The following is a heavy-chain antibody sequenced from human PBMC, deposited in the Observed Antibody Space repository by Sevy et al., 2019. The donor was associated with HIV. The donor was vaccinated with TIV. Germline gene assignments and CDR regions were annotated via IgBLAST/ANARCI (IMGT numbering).Heavy chain of an antibody. D-gene: IGHD3-9*01. V-gene: IGHV3-53*01. CDR1: GFTVSSNY. CDR3: AREVKLRLSGSPFDI. CDR2: IYSGGST. Sequence: GGYLRLSCAASGFTVSSNYMSWVRQAPGKGLEWVSVIYSGGSTYYADSVKGRFTISRDNSKNTLYLQMNSLRAEDTAVYYCAREVKLRLSGSPFDIWGQGTMVTVSS. J-gene: IGHJ3*02.